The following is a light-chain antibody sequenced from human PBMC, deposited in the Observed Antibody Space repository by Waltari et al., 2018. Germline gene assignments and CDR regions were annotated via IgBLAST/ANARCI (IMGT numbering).Light chain of an antibody. Sequence: DVVVTQSPLSLSVTLGQPASISCRSSQGLVFSDGNTYLNWFYQRPGQSPRRLIHNVSKRDFGVPDRFSGSGSGTDFTLSISGVEAEDVGVYYCMQGKQWPWMFGQGTKVEIK. J-gene: IGKJ1*01. CDR3: MQGKQWPWM. V-gene: IGKV2-30*01. CDR1: QGLVFSDGNTY. CDR2: NVS.